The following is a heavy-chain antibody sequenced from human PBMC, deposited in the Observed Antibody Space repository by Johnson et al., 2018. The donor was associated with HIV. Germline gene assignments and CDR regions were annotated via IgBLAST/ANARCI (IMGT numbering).Heavy chain of an antibody. V-gene: IGHV3-33*06. CDR3: AKDRRQSSWELLDDAFDI. D-gene: IGHD1-26*01. J-gene: IGHJ3*02. CDR1: GFTFSSYG. Sequence: VPLVESGGGVVQPGRSLRLSCAASGFTFSSYGMHWVRQAPGKGLEWVAVIWYDGSNKYYADSVKGRFTISRDNSKNTLYLQMNSLRAEDTAVYYCAKDRRQSSWELLDDAFDIWGQGTMVTVSS. CDR2: IWYDGSNK.